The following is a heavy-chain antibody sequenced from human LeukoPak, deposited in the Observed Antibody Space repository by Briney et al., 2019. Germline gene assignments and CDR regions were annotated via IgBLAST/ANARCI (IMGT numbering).Heavy chain of an antibody. CDR2: VSYDGNNK. D-gene: IGHD4-17*01. J-gene: IGHJ4*02. CDR3: AKSGEVGYGDYSSEY. Sequence: PGRSLRLSCAASGFTFSSYGMHWVRQAPGKGLEWVAVVSYDGNNKYYADSVKGRITISRDNSKNTLYLQMNSLRAKDTAVYYCAKSGEVGYGDYSSEYWGQGTLVTVSS. CDR1: GFTFSSYG. V-gene: IGHV3-30*18.